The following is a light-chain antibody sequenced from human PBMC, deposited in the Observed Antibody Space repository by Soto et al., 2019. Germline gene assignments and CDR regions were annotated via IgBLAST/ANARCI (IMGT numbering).Light chain of an antibody. CDR1: QSVSSSY. Sequence: EIVLTQSPGTLSLSPGERATLSCRASQSVSSSYLAWYQHKPGQAPRLLIYGASSRATGIPDRFSGSGSGTDFTLTINRLEPEDFAVYYCQHYCSSPHTFGQGAKLEIK. CDR3: QHYCSSPHT. V-gene: IGKV3-20*01. CDR2: GAS. J-gene: IGKJ2*01.